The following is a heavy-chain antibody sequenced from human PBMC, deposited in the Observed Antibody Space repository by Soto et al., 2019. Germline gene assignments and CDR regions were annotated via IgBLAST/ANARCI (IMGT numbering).Heavy chain of an antibody. CDR3: AKTGLWWAAAAGSWFDP. CDR1: GYTFTSYG. Sequence: ASVKVSCKASGYTFTSYGISWVRQAPGQGLEWMGWISAYNGNTNYAQKLQGRVTMTTDTSTSTAYMELRSLRSDDTAVYYCAKTGLWWAAAAGSWFDPWGQGTLVTVS. J-gene: IGHJ5*02. D-gene: IGHD6-13*01. V-gene: IGHV1-18*01. CDR2: ISAYNGNT.